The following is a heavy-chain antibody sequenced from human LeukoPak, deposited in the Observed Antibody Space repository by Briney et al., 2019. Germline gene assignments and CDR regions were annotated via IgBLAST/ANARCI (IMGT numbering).Heavy chain of an antibody. V-gene: IGHV4-61*08. CDR2: IYYSGST. CDR1: GGSISSGGYY. Sequence: SSQTLSLTCTVSGGSISSGGYYWSWIRQPPGKGLEWIGYIYYSGSTNYNPSLKSRVTISVDTSKNQFSLKLSSVTAADTAVYYCARAGTMSGWYNYFDYWGQGTLVTVSS. CDR3: ARAGTMSGWYNYFDY. D-gene: IGHD6-19*01. J-gene: IGHJ4*02.